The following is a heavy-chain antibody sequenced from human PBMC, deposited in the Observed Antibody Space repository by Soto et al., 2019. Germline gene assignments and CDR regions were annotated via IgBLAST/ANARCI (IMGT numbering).Heavy chain of an antibody. CDR3: ARVNGYYYYGMDV. D-gene: IGHD1-1*01. J-gene: IGHJ6*02. Sequence: QVQLVESGGGLVKPGGSLRLSCAASGFTFSDYYMSWIRQAPGEGLEWVSDINSSGSTIYYADSVKGRFTISRDNAKNLLYLQMNRLRAAATAVYYCARVNGYYYYGMDVWGQGTTVTVSS. V-gene: IGHV3-11*01. CDR1: GFTFSDYY. CDR2: INSSGSTI.